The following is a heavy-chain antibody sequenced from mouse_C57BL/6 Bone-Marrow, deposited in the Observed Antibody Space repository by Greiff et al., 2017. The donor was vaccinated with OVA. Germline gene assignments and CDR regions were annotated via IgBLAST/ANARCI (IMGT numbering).Heavy chain of an antibody. V-gene: IGHV1-64*01. J-gene: IGHJ1*03. CDR1: GYTFTSYW. CDR2: IHPNSGST. CDR3: ARPITTVVATDWYFDV. Sequence: VQLQQSGAELVKPGASVKLSCKASGYTFTSYWMHWVKQRPGQGLEWIGMIHPNSGSTNYNEKFKSKATLTVDKSSSTAYMQLSSLTSEDSAVYYCARPITTVVATDWYFDVWGTGTTVTVSS. D-gene: IGHD1-1*01.